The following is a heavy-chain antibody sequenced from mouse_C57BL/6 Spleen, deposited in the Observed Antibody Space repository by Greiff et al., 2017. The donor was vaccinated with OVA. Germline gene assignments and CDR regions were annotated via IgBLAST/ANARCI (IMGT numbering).Heavy chain of an antibody. Sequence: VQLQQSGPELVKPGASVKISCKASGYTFTDYYMNWVKQSHGKSLEWIGDINPNNGGTSYNQKFKGKATLTVDKSSSTAYMELRSLTSEDSAVYYCARGEDYWGQGTTLTVSS. V-gene: IGHV1-26*01. J-gene: IGHJ2*01. CDR3: ARGEDY. CDR2: INPNNGGT. CDR1: GYTFTDYY.